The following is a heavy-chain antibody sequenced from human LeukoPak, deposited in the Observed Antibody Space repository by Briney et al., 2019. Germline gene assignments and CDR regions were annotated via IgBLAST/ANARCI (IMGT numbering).Heavy chain of an antibody. CDR2: IYYSGST. CDR1: GGSISSYY. V-gene: IGHV4-59*01. J-gene: IGHJ3*02. Sequence: SETLSLTCTVSGGSISSYYWSWIRQPPGKGLEWIGHIYYSGSTNYNPSLKSRVTISVDTSKNQFSLKLSSVTAADTAVYYCAREGVGIDAFDIWGQGTMVTVSS. CDR3: AREGVGIDAFDI. D-gene: IGHD3-3*01.